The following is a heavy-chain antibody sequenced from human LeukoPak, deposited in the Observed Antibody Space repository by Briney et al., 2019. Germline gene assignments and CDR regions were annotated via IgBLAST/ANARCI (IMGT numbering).Heavy chain of an antibody. CDR3: ARDYYDSSGYWPLGY. Sequence: SETLSLTGTVSGGSISSYYWSWIRQPAGKGLEWIGRIYTSGSTNYNPSLKSRVTMSVDTSKNQFSLKLSSVTAADTAVYYCARDYYDSSGYWPLGYWGQGTLVTVSS. V-gene: IGHV4-4*07. CDR1: GGSISSYY. J-gene: IGHJ4*02. CDR2: IYTSGST. D-gene: IGHD3-22*01.